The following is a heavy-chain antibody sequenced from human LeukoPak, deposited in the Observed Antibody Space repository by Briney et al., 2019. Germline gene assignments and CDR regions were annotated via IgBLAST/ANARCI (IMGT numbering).Heavy chain of an antibody. V-gene: IGHV3-74*01. CDR1: GFTFSTYW. J-gene: IGHJ3*02. CDR2: INPDGTDT. D-gene: IGHD1-26*01. CDR3: ARLVGAPDAFDI. Sequence: GGSLRLSCAASGFTFSTYWMHWVRQGPGKGLVWVSRINPDGTDTRYADSVKGRFTISRDNAQNTLYLQMNSLRAEDTAVYYCARLVGAPDAFDIWGQGTMVTVSS.